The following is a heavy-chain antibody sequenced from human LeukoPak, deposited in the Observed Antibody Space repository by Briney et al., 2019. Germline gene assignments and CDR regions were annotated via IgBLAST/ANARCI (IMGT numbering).Heavy chain of an antibody. Sequence: AGGSLRLSCAASGFTFSNFGMNWVRQAPGKGLEWVSAISGNGGSTFYVDSVKGRFTISRDYSTNTLYLQMNSLRAEDTAVYYCAKDTSWRGTSWFDPWGQGTLVTVSS. J-gene: IGHJ5*02. CDR1: GFTFSNFG. CDR2: ISGNGGST. D-gene: IGHD2-2*01. CDR3: AKDTSWRGTSWFDP. V-gene: IGHV3-23*01.